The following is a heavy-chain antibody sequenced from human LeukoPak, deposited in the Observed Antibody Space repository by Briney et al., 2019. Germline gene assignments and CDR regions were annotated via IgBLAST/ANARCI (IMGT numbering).Heavy chain of an antibody. CDR1: GFTFSDYY. CDR3: VRFVSAATAGRSTGFDS. D-gene: IGHD6-13*01. Sequence: GSLRLSCAASGFTFSDYYMSWIRQAPGKGLEWVSYISDSSNTIYYADSVKGRFAISRANAKNSLYLQMNSLRAEDTAVYYCVRFVSAATAGRSTGFDSWGQGTLVTVSS. CDR2: ISDSSNTI. J-gene: IGHJ5*01. V-gene: IGHV3-11*01.